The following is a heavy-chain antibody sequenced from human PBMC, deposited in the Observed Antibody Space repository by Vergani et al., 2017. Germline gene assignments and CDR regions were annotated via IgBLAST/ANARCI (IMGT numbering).Heavy chain of an antibody. CDR2: IYWDDAK. CDR3: AHTVVVPERGGGYFDY. Sequence: QITLKESGPTLVKPTQTLTLTCTFSGFSLSTSGVGVGWIRQPPGKALEWLALIYWDDAKRYSPSLKSRLTITKDTSKNQVVLTMTNMDPVDTATYYCAHTVVVPERGGGYFDYWGQGTLVTVSS. CDR1: GFSLSTSGVG. D-gene: IGHD2-2*01. V-gene: IGHV2-5*02. J-gene: IGHJ4*02.